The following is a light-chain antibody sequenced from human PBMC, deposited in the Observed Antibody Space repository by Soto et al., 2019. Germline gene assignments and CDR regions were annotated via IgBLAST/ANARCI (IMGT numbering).Light chain of an antibody. CDR1: SSNIGAGYD. V-gene: IGLV1-40*01. J-gene: IGLJ2*01. Sequence: QSVLTQPPSVSGAPGQRVTISCTGSSSNIGAGYDVHWYQQLPRTAPKVLIYGNINRPSGVPDRFSGSKSGTSASLAITGLQAEDEADYYCQSYDTTLSGGVFGGGTKLTVL. CDR3: QSYDTTLSGGV. CDR2: GNI.